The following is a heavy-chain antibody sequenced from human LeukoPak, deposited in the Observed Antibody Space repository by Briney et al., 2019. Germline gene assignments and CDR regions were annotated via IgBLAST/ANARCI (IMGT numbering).Heavy chain of an antibody. V-gene: IGHV3-21*01. CDR3: GRDLYSSSWGYYYGMDV. D-gene: IGHD6-13*01. CDR2: ISSSSNYI. Sequence: PGGSLRLSCAASGFTFSSYSMNWVRQAPGKGLEWVSSISSSSNYIYYADSLKGRFTISRDNAKNSLYLQMNSLRAEDTAVYYCGRDLYSSSWGYYYGMDVGAKGPRSPSPQ. CDR1: GFTFSSYS. J-gene: IGHJ6*04.